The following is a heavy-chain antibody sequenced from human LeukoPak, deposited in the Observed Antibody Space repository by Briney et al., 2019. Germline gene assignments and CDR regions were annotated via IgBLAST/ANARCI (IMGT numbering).Heavy chain of an antibody. J-gene: IGHJ4*02. V-gene: IGHV4-39*01. D-gene: IGHD2-15*01. CDR2: IHYSGST. CDR1: GYSIRSSSSY. Sequence: SETLSLTCTVSGYSIRSSSSYWGWIHQPPGKGLEWIGSIHYSGSTYYNPSLKSRVTISVDTSRNQFSLKLSSVTAADTAVYYCVGGGWWEQPGYGGQGPLVSVSS. CDR3: VGGGWWEQPGY.